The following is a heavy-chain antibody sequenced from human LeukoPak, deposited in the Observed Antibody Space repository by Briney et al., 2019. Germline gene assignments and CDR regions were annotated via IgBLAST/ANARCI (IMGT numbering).Heavy chain of an antibody. Sequence: GGSLRLSCAASGFTFSTYSMNWVRQAPGKGLEWVSYISSRSATIYYADSVKGRFTISRDNAKNSLYLQMNSLRAEDTAVYYCARDPLSSSSFDLWGQGTLVTVSS. D-gene: IGHD6-13*01. V-gene: IGHV3-48*01. CDR3: ARDPLSSSSFDL. J-gene: IGHJ4*02. CDR1: GFTFSTYS. CDR2: ISSRSATI.